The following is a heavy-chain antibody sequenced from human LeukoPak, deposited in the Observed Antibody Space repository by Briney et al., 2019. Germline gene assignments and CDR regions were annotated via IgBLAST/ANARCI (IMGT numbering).Heavy chain of an antibody. Sequence: GGSLRLSCAASGFTFDDYAMHWVRQAPGKGLEWVSLISWNGTSTYYADSVKGRFTISRDNNKNSLYLQMNSLRAEDTALYYCAKPHLSVVDTPYFDDWGQGTLVTVSS. D-gene: IGHD5-18*01. CDR3: AKPHLSVVDTPYFDD. V-gene: IGHV3-43D*03. CDR1: GFTFDDYA. CDR2: ISWNGTST. J-gene: IGHJ4*02.